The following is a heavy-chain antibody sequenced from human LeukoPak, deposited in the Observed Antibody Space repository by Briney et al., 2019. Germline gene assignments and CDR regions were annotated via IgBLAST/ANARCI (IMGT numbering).Heavy chain of an antibody. D-gene: IGHD6-19*01. CDR1: GGSFSGYY. J-gene: IGHJ4*02. CDR3: ARGLGSGWFVY. V-gene: IGHV4-34*01. Sequence: SETLSLTCAVYGGSFSGYYWSWIRQPPGKGLEWIGEINHSGSTNYNPSLKSRVTISVDTSKNQFSLELSSVTAADTAVYYCARGLGSGWFVYWGQGTLVTVSS. CDR2: INHSGST.